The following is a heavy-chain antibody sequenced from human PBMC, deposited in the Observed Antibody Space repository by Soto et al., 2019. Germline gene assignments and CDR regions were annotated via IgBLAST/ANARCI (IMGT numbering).Heavy chain of an antibody. CDR2: IYWDDDE. CDR3: ARTIVVVPAASNCFDP. V-gene: IGHV2-5*02. J-gene: IGHJ5*02. D-gene: IGHD2-2*01. CDR1: GFSLSTSGVG. Sequence: QITLKESGPTPVKPTQTLTLTCTFSGFSLSTSGVGVGWIRQPPGKALEWLALIYWDDDERYSPSLKSRLTITKDTSKNQVVVTLTNMDPVDTATYYCARTIVVVPAASNCFDPWGQGTLVTVSS.